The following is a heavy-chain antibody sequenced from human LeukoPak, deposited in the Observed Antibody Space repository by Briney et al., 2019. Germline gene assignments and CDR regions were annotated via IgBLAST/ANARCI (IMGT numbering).Heavy chain of an antibody. CDR2: IIPILGIA. CDR3: ARVRPPHAFDI. CDR1: GGTFSSYA. J-gene: IGHJ3*02. Sequence: GSSVKASCKASGGTFSSYAISWVRQAPGQGLEWMGRIIPILGIANYAQKFQGRVTITADKSTSTAYMELSSLRSEDTAVYYCARVRPPHAFDIWGQGTMVTVSS. V-gene: IGHV1-69*04.